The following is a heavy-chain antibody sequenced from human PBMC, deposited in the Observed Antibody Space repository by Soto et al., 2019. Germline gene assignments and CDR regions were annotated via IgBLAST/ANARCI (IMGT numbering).Heavy chain of an antibody. J-gene: IGHJ4*02. Sequence: QVQLVQSGAEVKKPGASVKVSCKASGYTFSSYGISWVRQAPGQGLEWMGWIGAYNGNTNYAQNLQGRVTMTTDTATSTAYMELRSLSSYETAVYYCARSGATLTRLFDSWGQGTLVTVSS. CDR3: ARSGATLTRLFDS. D-gene: IGHD4-17*01. CDR2: IGAYNGNT. CDR1: GYTFSSYG. V-gene: IGHV1-18*01.